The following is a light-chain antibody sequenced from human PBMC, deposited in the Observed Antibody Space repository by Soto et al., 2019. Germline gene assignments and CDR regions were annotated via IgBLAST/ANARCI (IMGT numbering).Light chain of an antibody. CDR2: EVS. V-gene: IGKV2D-29*01. CDR3: MQSTYLPLT. Sequence: VLSQTLLSLSVTPGQPASISCRSNQSLLHTDGKDHLYWFLQKPGQPPQLLIYEVSNRFSGVTERFSGSGSGTDFTLKISRLEAEDVGVYYCMQSTYLPLTFGGGTKVEIK. CDR1: QSLLHTDGKDH. J-gene: IGKJ4*01.